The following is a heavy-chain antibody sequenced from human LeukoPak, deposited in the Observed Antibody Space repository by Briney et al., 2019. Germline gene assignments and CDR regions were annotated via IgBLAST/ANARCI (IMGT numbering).Heavy chain of an antibody. CDR2: ISSSGSTI. Sequence: GGSLRLSCAASGFTFSDYYMSWIRQAPGKGLEWVSYISSSGSTIYYADSVKGRFTISRDNAKNSLYLQMNSLRAEDTALYYCARAGDFDYYYYMDVWGKGTTVTVSS. J-gene: IGHJ6*03. V-gene: IGHV3-11*01. CDR3: ARAGDFDYYYYMDV. D-gene: IGHD3-3*01. CDR1: GFTFSDYY.